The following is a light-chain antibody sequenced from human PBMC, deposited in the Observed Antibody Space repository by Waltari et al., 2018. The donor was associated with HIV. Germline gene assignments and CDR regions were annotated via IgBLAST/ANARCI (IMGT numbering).Light chain of an antibody. CDR1: SSDVGGYNY. CDR3: SSYTSTYV. V-gene: IGLV2-14*01. Sequence: QSALTQPASVSGSPGQSITISCTGTSSDVGGYNYVSWYQQHPGKAPKLMNYDVSNRPSGVSNRFSGSKSGNTASLTISGLQAEDEADYYCSSYTSTYVFGTGTKVTVL. J-gene: IGLJ1*01. CDR2: DVS.